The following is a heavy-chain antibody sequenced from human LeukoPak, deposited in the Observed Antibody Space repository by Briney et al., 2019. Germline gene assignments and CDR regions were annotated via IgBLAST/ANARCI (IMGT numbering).Heavy chain of an antibody. CDR3: AREDGTAMDNAFDI. CDR1: GGSIISTDDY. D-gene: IGHD5-18*01. CDR2: IYYTGST. Sequence: PSETLSLTCTVSGGSIISTDDYWGWIRQPPGKGPEWIGSIYYTGSTYHNPSLKSRVTISEGPSKNQFSLKLRSVTAADTAVYYCAREDGTAMDNAFDIWSQGTMVTVSS. J-gene: IGHJ3*02. V-gene: IGHV4-39*07.